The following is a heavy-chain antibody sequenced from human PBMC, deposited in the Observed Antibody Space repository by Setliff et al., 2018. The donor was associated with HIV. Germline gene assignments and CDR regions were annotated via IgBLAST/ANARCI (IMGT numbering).Heavy chain of an antibody. CDR3: ARGLSFYDPGGFDY. V-gene: IGHV4-4*09. CDR2: IYTSGST. CDR1: GGSIRSYY. Sequence: TVSGGSIRSYYWSWIRQPPGKGLEWIGYIYTSGSTNYNPSLKSRVTISVDTSKNQFSLKLSSVTAADTAVYYCARGLSFYDPGGFDYWGQGTLVTVSS. D-gene: IGHD3-22*01. J-gene: IGHJ4*02.